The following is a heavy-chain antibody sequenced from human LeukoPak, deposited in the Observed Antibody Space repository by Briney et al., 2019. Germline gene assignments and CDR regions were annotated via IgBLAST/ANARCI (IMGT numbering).Heavy chain of an antibody. CDR3: ARGKTTLNWFDP. CDR1: GGSVSSGSYY. J-gene: IGHJ5*02. Sequence: SETLSLTCTVSGGSVSSGSYYWSWIRQPPGKGLEWIGYIYYSGSTNYNPSLKSRVTISVDTSKIQFSLKLSSVTAADTAVYYCARGKTTLNWFDPWGQGTLVTVSS. D-gene: IGHD2-15*01. V-gene: IGHV4-61*01. CDR2: IYYSGST.